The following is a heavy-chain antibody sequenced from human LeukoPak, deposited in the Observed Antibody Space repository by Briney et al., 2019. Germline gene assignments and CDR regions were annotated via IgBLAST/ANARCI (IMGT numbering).Heavy chain of an antibody. Sequence: GGSLRLSCAASGFTFSDSYMSWIRQAPGKGLEYISYISSSGSTIYYADSVKGRFTLSRDNAKNSLSLEMNSLRAEDTAVYYCARGRYSFDYWGQGTLVTVSS. CDR2: ISSSGSTI. CDR3: ARGRYSFDY. J-gene: IGHJ4*02. V-gene: IGHV3-11*01. CDR1: GFTFSDSY.